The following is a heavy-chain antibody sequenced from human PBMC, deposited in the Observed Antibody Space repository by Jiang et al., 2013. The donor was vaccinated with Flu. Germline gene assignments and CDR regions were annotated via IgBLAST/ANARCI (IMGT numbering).Heavy chain of an antibody. J-gene: IGHJ4*02. CDR2: VWSDATTK. D-gene: IGHD3-22*01. CDR3: AKEQGYYDSSGYYPY. Sequence: GVVQPGRSLRLSCATSGFNLRDYGIHWVRQAPGKGLEWVAIVWSDATTKYYAESVKGRFTISKDNSKNMVFLQMNSLRAEDTAVYYCAKEQGYYDSSGYYPYWGQGTLVTVSS. CDR1: GFNLRDYG. V-gene: IGHV3-33*03.